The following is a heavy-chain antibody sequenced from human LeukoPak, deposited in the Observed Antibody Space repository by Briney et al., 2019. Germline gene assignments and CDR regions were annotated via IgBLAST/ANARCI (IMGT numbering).Heavy chain of an antibody. J-gene: IGHJ3*02. V-gene: IGHV4-59*01. CDR1: GGSISSYY. Sequence: SETLSLTCTVSGGSISSYYWSWIRQPPGKGLEWIGYIYYSGSTNYNLSLKSRVTISVDTSKNQFSLKLSSVTAADTAVYYCARGGVVGATTFAFDIWGQGTMVTVSS. D-gene: IGHD1-26*01. CDR2: IYYSGST. CDR3: ARGGVVGATTFAFDI.